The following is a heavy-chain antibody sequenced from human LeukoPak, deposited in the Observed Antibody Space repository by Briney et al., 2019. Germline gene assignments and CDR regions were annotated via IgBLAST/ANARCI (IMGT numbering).Heavy chain of an antibody. J-gene: IGHJ4*02. CDR2: ISSSSSYI. CDR3: ASYDSSGYPFDY. V-gene: IGHV3-21*01. CDR1: GFTFSSYS. Sequence: KPGGSLRLSCAASGFTFSSYSMNWVRQAPGKGLEWVSSISSSSSYIYYADSVKGRFTISRDNAKNSLYLQMNSLRAEDTAVYYCASYDSSGYPFDYWGQGTLVTVSS. D-gene: IGHD3-22*01.